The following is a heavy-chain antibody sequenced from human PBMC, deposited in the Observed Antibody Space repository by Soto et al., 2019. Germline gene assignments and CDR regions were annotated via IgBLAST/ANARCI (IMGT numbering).Heavy chain of an antibody. D-gene: IGHD1-1*01. Sequence: GGSLRLSCAASGFTFSSYSMNWVRQAPGKGLEWVSAISGSGGSTHYADSVKGRFTISRDNSKNTLYLQMNSLRAEDTAVYYCAKDQNEGYYYYGMDVWGQGTTVTVSS. CDR1: GFTFSSYS. J-gene: IGHJ6*02. CDR2: ISGSGGST. V-gene: IGHV3-23*01. CDR3: AKDQNEGYYYYGMDV.